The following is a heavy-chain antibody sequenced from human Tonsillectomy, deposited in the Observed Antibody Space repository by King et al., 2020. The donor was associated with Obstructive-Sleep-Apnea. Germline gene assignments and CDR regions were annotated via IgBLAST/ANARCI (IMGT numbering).Heavy chain of an antibody. J-gene: IGHJ6*02. CDR3: ARDFHYGVDV. CDR2: IKSDVGST. V-gene: IGHV3-74*01. Sequence: VQLVESGGGLVQPGGSLRLSCVAAGLTFSSFCMHWVRQAPGKGLVCVSRIKSDVGSTNYAYSVKGRFTISRDNAKNTLYLQMNSLRAEDTAVYYCARDFHYGVDVWGQGTTVTVSS. CDR1: GLTFSSFC.